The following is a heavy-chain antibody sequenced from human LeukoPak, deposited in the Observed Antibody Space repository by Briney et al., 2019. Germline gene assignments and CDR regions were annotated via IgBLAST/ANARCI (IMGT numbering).Heavy chain of an antibody. CDR1: VGSISSYY. D-gene: IGHD3-10*01. CDR3: TSHYGSGFHS. Sequence: SETLSLTCTVSVGSISSYYWSWIRQPPGKGLEWIGYIYYTGSTNYNPSLKSRVTISIDTSKNQFSLKLSSVTAADTAMYYCTSHYGSGFHSWGQGTLVTVSS. J-gene: IGHJ4*02. CDR2: IYYTGST. V-gene: IGHV4-59*01.